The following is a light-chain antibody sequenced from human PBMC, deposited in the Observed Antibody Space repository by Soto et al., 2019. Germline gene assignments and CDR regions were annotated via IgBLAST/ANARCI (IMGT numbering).Light chain of an antibody. V-gene: IGLV1-47*01. CDR2: RNN. Sequence: QSVLTQPPSASGTPGQRVTISCSGSSSNIGSNYVYWYQQLPXTAPKLLIYRNNQRPSGVPDRFSGSKSGTSASLAISGLXSEDEADYYRAAWDDXLSVQFGGGTKLTVL. CDR1: SSNIGSNY. CDR3: AAWDDXLSVQ. J-gene: IGLJ2*01.